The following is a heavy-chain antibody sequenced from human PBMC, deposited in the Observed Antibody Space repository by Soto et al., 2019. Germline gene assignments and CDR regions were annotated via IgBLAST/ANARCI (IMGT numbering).Heavy chain of an antibody. CDR3: ARAFEYSSSRSTRSEHDNWFDP. V-gene: IGHV1-2*04. D-gene: IGHD6-6*01. CDR1: GYTFTGYY. Sequence: ASVKVSCKASGYTFTGYYMHWVRQAPGQGLEWMGWINPNSGGTNYAQKFQGWVTMTRDTSISTAYMELSRLRSDDTAVYYCARAFEYSSSRSTRSEHDNWFDPWGQGTLVTVSS. J-gene: IGHJ5*02. CDR2: INPNSGGT.